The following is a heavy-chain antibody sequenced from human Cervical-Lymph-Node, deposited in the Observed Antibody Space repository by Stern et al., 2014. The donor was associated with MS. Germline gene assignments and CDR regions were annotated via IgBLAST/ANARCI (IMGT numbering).Heavy chain of an antibody. V-gene: IGHV1-8*01. CDR1: GYTFTSDD. Sequence: VQLVESGAEVKKPGASVKVSCKTSGYTFTSDDINWVRQASGQGLEWMGCMNPDSVDPGYAQKFQGRLTITRYTSISTSYMELTTLRSEDTAVYYCTKAWDSWGQGTLVIVSS. CDR3: TKAWDS. J-gene: IGHJ4*02. CDR2: MNPDSVDP.